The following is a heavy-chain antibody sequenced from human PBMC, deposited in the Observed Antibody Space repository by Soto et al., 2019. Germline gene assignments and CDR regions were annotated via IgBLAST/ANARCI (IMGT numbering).Heavy chain of an antibody. D-gene: IGHD2-2*01. CDR3: ARRVIVVVPASQGNWFDP. V-gene: IGHV4-34*01. CDR1: GGSFSGYY. Sequence: SETLSLTCAVYGGSFSGYYWSWIRQPPGKGLEWIGEINHSGSTNYNPSLKSRVTISVDTSKNQFSLKLSSVTAADTAVYYCARRVIVVVPASQGNWFDPWGQGTLVTVSS. J-gene: IGHJ5*02. CDR2: INHSGST.